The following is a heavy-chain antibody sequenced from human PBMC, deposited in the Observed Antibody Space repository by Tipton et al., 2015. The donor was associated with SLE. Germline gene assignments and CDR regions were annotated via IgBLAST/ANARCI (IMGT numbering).Heavy chain of an antibody. Sequence: SLRLSCAASGFTFSDYYMTWIRQAPGKGLEWVSYISSSGYTNYADSVKGRFTISRDNSKNTLYLQMNSLRAEDTAVYYCAREAVAAYYFDYWGQGTLVTVSS. CDR1: GFTFSDYY. CDR3: AREAVAAYYFDY. V-gene: IGHV3-11*06. D-gene: IGHD6-19*01. J-gene: IGHJ4*02. CDR2: ISSSGYT.